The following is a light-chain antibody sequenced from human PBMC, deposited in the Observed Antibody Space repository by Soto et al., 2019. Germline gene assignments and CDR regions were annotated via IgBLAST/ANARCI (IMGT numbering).Light chain of an antibody. V-gene: IGLV4-60*03. J-gene: IGLJ3*02. CDR3: ETWDSNFWV. CDR2: LEGTGTY. CDR1: SGHSGYI. Sequence: QLVLTQSSSASASLGSSVKLTCTLSSGHSGYIIAWHQQQPGKAPRYLMNLEGTGTYHKGSGIPDRFSGSSSGADRYLTISYLQSEDEADYYCETWDSNFWVFGGGTQLTVL.